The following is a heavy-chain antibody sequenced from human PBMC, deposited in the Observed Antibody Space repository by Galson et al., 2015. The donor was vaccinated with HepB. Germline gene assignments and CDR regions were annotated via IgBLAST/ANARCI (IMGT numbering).Heavy chain of an antibody. D-gene: IGHD1-26*01. CDR2: ISAYNGNT. J-gene: IGHJ4*02. CDR3: ARDSAMSYGGSYKGDY. Sequence: SVKVSCKASGYTFTSYGISWVRQAPGQGLEWMGWISAYNGNTNYAQKSQGRVTMTTDTSTSTAYMELRSLRSDDTAVYYCARDSAMSYGGSYKGDYWGQGTLVTVSS. V-gene: IGHV1-18*01. CDR1: GYTFTSYG.